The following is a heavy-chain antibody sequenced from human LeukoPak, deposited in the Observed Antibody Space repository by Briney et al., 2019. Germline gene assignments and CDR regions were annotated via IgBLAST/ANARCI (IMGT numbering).Heavy chain of an antibody. D-gene: IGHD6-6*01. CDR3: ARGGIDSSSFE. CDR1: GFTVSSNY. Sequence: PGGSLRLSCAASGFTVSSNYMSWVRQAPGKGLEWVSSISSSSSYIYYADSVKGRFTISRDNAKNSLYLQMNSLRAEDTAVYYCARGGIDSSSFEWGQGTLVTVSS. CDR2: ISSSSSYI. J-gene: IGHJ4*02. V-gene: IGHV3-21*01.